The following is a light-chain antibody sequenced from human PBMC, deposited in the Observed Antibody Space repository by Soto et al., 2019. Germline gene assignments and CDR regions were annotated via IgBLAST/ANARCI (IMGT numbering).Light chain of an antibody. Sequence: QSVLTQPPSVSVDPGQRVPISCTESSSNIGAGYDVHWYQQLPGTAPKLLIYANSNRPSGVPDRFSGSKSGTSASLAITGLHAEDEADYYCQAYDSSLSAWVFCGGTKVTVL. CDR1: SSNIGAGYD. J-gene: IGLJ3*02. V-gene: IGLV1-40*01. CDR3: QAYDSSLSAWV. CDR2: ANS.